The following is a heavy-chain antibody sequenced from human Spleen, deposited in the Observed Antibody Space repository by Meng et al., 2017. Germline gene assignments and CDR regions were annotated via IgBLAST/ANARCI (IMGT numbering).Heavy chain of an antibody. V-gene: IGHV4-38-2*01. J-gene: IGHJ6*02. Sequence: GSLRLSCAVSGYSISSSGYNWGWIRQFPGKGLEWIGSLYHSGNTYYNPSLNSRVSISADTSKNQFSLTLSSVTAADTAVYYCARGAVVTLIFYHAMDVWGQGTTVTVSS. D-gene: IGHD2-21*02. CDR3: ARGAVVTLIFYHAMDV. CDR1: GYSISSSGYN. CDR2: LYHSGNT.